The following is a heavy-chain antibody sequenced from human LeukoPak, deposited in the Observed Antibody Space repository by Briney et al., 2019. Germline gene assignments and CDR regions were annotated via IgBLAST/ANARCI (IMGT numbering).Heavy chain of an antibody. CDR2: IYYSGST. CDR1: GGSISSYY. J-gene: IGHJ3*02. Sequence: SETLSLTCTVSGGSISSYYWSWIRQPPGKGLEWLGYIYYSGSTNYNPSLKSRVTISVDTSKNQFSLKLSSVTAADTAVYYCARAGWLQTYPNDAFDIWGQGTMVTVSS. D-gene: IGHD5-24*01. V-gene: IGHV4-59*01. CDR3: ARAGWLQTYPNDAFDI.